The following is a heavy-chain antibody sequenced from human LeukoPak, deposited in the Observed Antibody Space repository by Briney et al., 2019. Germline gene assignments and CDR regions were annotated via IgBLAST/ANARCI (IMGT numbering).Heavy chain of an antibody. Sequence: PGGSLRLSCAASGFTFSSYAMSWVRQAPGKGLEWVSGISGSGGSTYYADSVKGRFIISRDNSKNTLYVQMNSLRAEGTAVYYCAKARSSSSSGEYYYGMDVWGQGTTVTVSS. CDR2: ISGSGGST. D-gene: IGHD6-6*01. V-gene: IGHV3-23*01. CDR3: AKARSSSSSGEYYYGMDV. CDR1: GFTFSSYA. J-gene: IGHJ6*02.